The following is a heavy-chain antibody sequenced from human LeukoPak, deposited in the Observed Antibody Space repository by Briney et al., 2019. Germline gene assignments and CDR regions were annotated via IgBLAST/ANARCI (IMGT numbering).Heavy chain of an antibody. CDR3: ARSSEYGDPFNY. V-gene: IGHV3-53*04. D-gene: IGHD4-17*01. CDR2: IYTGGNT. Sequence: GGSLRLSCAASGFTVSSNYMSWVRQAPGKGLEWVSIIYTGGNTYYADSVKGRFTISRHISKNMLYLQMNSLRPEDTAVYYCARSSEYGDPFNYWGQGTLVTVSS. CDR1: GFTVSSNY. J-gene: IGHJ4*02.